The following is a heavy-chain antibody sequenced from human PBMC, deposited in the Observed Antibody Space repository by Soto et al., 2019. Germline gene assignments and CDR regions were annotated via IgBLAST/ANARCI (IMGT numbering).Heavy chain of an antibody. CDR1: GYTFTDYA. V-gene: IGHV1-3*04. CDR2: INTESGNT. Sequence: EPSVNLSCKASGYTFTDYAIHWLRQAPGQGLEWMGWINTESGNTKYSQRFQDRVSFTRDTSASTVYMELTSLKSEDMTVYYCARTHKLVPSALFVMDFCGQGSTVIVS. J-gene: IGHJ6*02. D-gene: IGHD3-10*02. CDR3: ARTHKLVPSALFVMDF.